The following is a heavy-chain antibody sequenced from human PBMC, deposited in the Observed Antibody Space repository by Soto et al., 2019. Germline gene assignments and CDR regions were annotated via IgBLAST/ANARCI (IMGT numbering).Heavy chain of an antibody. Sequence: GGSLRLSCAASGFTFSSYGMHWVRQAPGKGLEWVAVIWYDGSNKYYADSVKGRFTISRDNSKNTLYLQMNSLRAEDTAVYYCARDFTLGAAAGTFSYYSYGMDVWGQGTTVTVSS. CDR3: ARDFTLGAAAGTFSYYSYGMDV. D-gene: IGHD6-13*01. J-gene: IGHJ6*02. CDR2: IWYDGSNK. CDR1: GFTFSSYG. V-gene: IGHV3-33*01.